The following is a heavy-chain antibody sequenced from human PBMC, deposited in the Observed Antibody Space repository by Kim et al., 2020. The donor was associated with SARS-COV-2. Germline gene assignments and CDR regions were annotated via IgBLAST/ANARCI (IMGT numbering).Heavy chain of an antibody. D-gene: IGHD4-17*01. CDR3: ARGVSDYGDMYYFDY. J-gene: IGHJ4*02. V-gene: IGHV4-34*01. Sequence: PSLNSRVTISVDTSKNQFSLKLSSVTAADTAVYYCARGVSDYGDMYYFDYWGQGTLVTVSS.